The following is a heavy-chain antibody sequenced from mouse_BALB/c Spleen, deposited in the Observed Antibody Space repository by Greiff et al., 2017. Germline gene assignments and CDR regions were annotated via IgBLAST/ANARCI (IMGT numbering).Heavy chain of an antibody. Sequence: EVKVIESGGGLVQPGGSLKLSCAASGFTFSSYTMSWVRQTPEKRLEWVAYISNGGGSTYYPDTVKGRFTISRDNAKNTLYLQMSSLKSEDTAMYYCARRGYYDYFDYWGQGTTLTVSS. J-gene: IGHJ2*01. D-gene: IGHD2-3*01. CDR1: GFTFSSYT. V-gene: IGHV5-12-2*01. CDR2: ISNGGGST. CDR3: ARRGYYDYFDY.